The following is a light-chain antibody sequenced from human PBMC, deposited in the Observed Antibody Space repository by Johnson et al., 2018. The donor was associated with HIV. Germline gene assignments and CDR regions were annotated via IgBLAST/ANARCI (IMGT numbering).Light chain of an antibody. Sequence: QSLLTQPPSVSAAPGQKVTISCSGSSSNIGNNYVSWYQQLPGTAPKLLIYENNKRPSGIPDRFSGSKSGTSATLGITGLQTGDEADYYCGTWDSSLSAFYVFGTGTKVTVL. J-gene: IGLJ1*01. V-gene: IGLV1-51*02. CDR1: SSNIGNNY. CDR2: ENN. CDR3: GTWDSSLSAFYV.